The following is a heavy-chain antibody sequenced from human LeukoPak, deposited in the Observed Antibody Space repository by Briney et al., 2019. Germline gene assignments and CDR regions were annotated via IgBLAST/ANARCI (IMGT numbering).Heavy chain of an antibody. J-gene: IGHJ5*02. D-gene: IGHD3-10*01. CDR1: GYSFTSSW. Sequence: GESLQISCQASGYSFTSSWIGWARQMPGKGLEWMAIINPGDSDTRYSPSFQGQVTISADKSISTVYLQWGSLKASDTAMYYCARQPGAGWFDPWGQGTLVTVSS. CDR3: ARQPGAGWFDP. CDR2: INPGDSDT. V-gene: IGHV5-51*01.